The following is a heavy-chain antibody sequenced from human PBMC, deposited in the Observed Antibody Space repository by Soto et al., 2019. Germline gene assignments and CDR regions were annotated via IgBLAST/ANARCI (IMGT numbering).Heavy chain of an antibody. CDR1: GGTFNNYP. D-gene: IGHD5-12*01. CDR3: ARGRGYSGDDHYYYFDMDV. J-gene: IGHJ6*02. V-gene: IGHV1-69*01. Sequence: QVQLVQSGAEVKKPASSVKVSCKASGGTFNNYPITWVRQAPGEGLDWMGGSIPIFGTANYAQNFQGRVTISVDESTSTAYMELSSLRSEDTAVYYCARGRGYSGDDHYYYFDMDVWGQGTTVTVSS. CDR2: SIPIFGTA.